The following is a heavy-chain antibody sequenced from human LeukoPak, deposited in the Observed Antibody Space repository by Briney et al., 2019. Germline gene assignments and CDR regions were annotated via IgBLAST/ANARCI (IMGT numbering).Heavy chain of an antibody. Sequence: ASVKVSCKASGYTFTSYGISWVRQAPGQGLEWMGWISNYNGITNYAQKLQGRVTMTGDTSTSTVYMELRSLRSDDTAVYYCARDHYDLFLAYYWGQGTLVTVSS. CDR3: ARDHYDLFLAYY. CDR2: ISNYNGIT. V-gene: IGHV1-18*01. J-gene: IGHJ4*02. D-gene: IGHD4-17*01. CDR1: GYTFTSYG.